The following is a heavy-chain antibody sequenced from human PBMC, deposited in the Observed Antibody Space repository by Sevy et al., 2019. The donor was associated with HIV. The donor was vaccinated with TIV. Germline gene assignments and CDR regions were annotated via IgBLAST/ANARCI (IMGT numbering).Heavy chain of an antibody. J-gene: IGHJ6*02. CDR3: ARLTTRPTSDLYGMDV. D-gene: IGHD4-17*01. Sequence: ASVKVSCKASGYTFSDYYIHWVRQAPGQGLEWMAWINPNDGVTHYAQRFQGGVTLTRDTSVSTAYLELMGLRYDETAIYYCARLTTRPTSDLYGMDVWGQGTPVTVSS. CDR1: GYTFSDYY. V-gene: IGHV1-2*02. CDR2: INPNDGVT.